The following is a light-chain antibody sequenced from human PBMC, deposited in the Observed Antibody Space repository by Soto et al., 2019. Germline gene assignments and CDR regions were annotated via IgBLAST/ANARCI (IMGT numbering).Light chain of an antibody. Sequence: QSVLTQPPSASGSPGQSVTISCTGTSSDVGGYDYVSWYQQHPGKAPKPMIYDVTKRPSGVPDRFSGSKSANTASLTVSGLQAEGEADYYCSSYAGTHIVFGTGTKVPVL. CDR2: DVT. CDR3: SSYAGTHIV. J-gene: IGLJ1*01. V-gene: IGLV2-8*01. CDR1: SSDVGGYDY.